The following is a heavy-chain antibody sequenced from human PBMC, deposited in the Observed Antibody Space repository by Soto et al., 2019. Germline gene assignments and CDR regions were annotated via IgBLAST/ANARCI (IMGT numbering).Heavy chain of an antibody. J-gene: IGHJ4*02. CDR1: GCTFSSYA. Sequence: GGSVKVSCKAAGCTFSSYAISWVRQAPGQGIEWMGGIIPIFGTANYAQKFQGRVTITADESTSTAYMELSSLRSEDTAVYYCATMDISGYSNXWGQGTLVTVSX. CDR3: ATMDISGYSNX. V-gene: IGHV1-69*13. D-gene: IGHD3-22*01. CDR2: IIPIFGTA.